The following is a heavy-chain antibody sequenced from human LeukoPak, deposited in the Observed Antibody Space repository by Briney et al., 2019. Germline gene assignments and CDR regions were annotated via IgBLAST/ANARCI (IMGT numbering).Heavy chain of an antibody. J-gene: IGHJ3*02. CDR3: AKFAIFGVVTLTADAFDI. CDR2: IWYDGSNK. V-gene: IGHV3-30*02. Sequence: GGSLRLSCAASGFTFSSYGMHWVRQAPGKGLEWVAVIWYDGSNKYYVDSVKGRFTISRDNSKNTLYLQMNSLRAEDTAVYYCAKFAIFGVVTLTADAFDIWGQGTMVTVSS. D-gene: IGHD3-3*02. CDR1: GFTFSSYG.